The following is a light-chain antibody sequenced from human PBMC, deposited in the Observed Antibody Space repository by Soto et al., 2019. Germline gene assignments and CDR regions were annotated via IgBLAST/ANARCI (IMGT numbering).Light chain of an antibody. V-gene: IGLV1-44*01. Sequence: QSVLTQPPSASGTPGQRVTISCSGSSSNIGSNTVNWYQQLPGTAPKLLIYSNNQRPSGVPDRFSGSKSGTSASVAISGLQSEDEADYYCAAWDDSLSGPVFGGGTKLTVL. CDR2: SNN. J-gene: IGLJ3*02. CDR1: SSNIGSNT. CDR3: AAWDDSLSGPV.